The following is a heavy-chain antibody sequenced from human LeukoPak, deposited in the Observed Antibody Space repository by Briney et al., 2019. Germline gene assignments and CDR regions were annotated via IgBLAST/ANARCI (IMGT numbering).Heavy chain of an antibody. CDR1: GFTFSSYG. J-gene: IGHJ4*02. CDR2: ISYDGSNK. V-gene: IGHV3-30*18. D-gene: IGHD6-19*01. Sequence: PGGSLRLSCAASGFTFSSYGMHWVRQAPGKGLEWVAVISYDGSNKYYADSVKGRFTISRDNSKNTLYVQMDSLRAEDTAVYYCAKLPPSGWYYFDYWGQGTLVTVSS. CDR3: AKLPPSGWYYFDY.